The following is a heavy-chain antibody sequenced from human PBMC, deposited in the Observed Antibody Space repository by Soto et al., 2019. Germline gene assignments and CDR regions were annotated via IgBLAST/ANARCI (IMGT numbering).Heavy chain of an antibody. CDR2: INGRGDET. CDR1: GFTFSDYA. Sequence: PGGSLRLSCADSGFTFSDYAMTWLRQAPGKGLEWLSSINGRGDETFYMDSGKGRFTIYRDNAKKNLYPHMRSLRADDTGAYFWARGYNDLASVDQFKLWGLGTLGTV. CDR3: ARGYNDLASVDQFKL. J-gene: IGHJ4*02. D-gene: IGHD2-2*02. V-gene: IGHV3-23*01.